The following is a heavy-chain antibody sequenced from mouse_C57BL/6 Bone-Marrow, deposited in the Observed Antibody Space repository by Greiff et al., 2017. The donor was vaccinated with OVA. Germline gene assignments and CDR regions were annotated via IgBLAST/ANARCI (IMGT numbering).Heavy chain of an antibody. CDR2: IYPGNSDT. CDR3: ARGEYYEAFEY. J-gene: IGHJ2*01. V-gene: IGHV1-5*01. Sequence: VQLQQSGTVLARPGDSVKMPCTTSGFTFTSYWMHWVKQRPGQGLEWIGAIYPGNSDTSYTQKFKGQGKLTAVTAASTAYMELSSLTNEDTAVYYCARGEYYEAFEYWGQGTTLTVSA. CDR1: GFTFTSYW. D-gene: IGHD2-4*01.